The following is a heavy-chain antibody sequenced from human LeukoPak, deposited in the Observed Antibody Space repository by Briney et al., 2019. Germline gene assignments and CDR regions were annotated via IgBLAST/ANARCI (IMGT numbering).Heavy chain of an antibody. J-gene: IGHJ4*02. CDR2: IWYDGSNK. CDR3: ARSDGYDSLFDY. CDR1: GFIFSSYG. D-gene: IGHD5-12*01. Sequence: GGSLRLSCAASGFIFSSYGIHWVRQAPGKGLEWVAVIWYDGSNKYYADSVKGRFTISRDNSKNTLYLQMNSLRAEDTAVYYCARSDGYDSLFDYWGQGTLVTVSS. V-gene: IGHV3-33*08.